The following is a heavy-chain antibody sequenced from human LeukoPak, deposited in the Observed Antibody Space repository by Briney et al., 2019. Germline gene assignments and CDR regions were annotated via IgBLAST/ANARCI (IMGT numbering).Heavy chain of an antibody. J-gene: IGHJ3*01. V-gene: IGHV3-11*06. CDR3: ARSFDV. CDR1: GFTFSDYY. CDR2: TSTGSSYT. Sequence: PGGSLRLSCAASGFTFSDYYMSWIRQAPGRGLEWVSYTSTGSSYTNYADSVKGRFTISRDNAKSSLYLQMSSLRAEDTAVYYCARSFDVWGQGTMVTVS.